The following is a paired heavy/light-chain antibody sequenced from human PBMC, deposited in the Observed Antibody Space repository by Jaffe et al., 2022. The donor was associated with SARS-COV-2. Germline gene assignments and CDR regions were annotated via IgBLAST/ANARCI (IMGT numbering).Light chain of an antibody. CDR1: QSVLFNSDSKNY. J-gene: IGKJ2*01. CDR2: WAS. CDR3: QQYFNTPFT. Sequence: DIVMTQSPDSLAVSLGERATINCKSSQSVLFNSDSKNYLAWFQQKPGQPPKLLFYWASTRESGVPGRFIAGGSGTDFTLTISSLQVEDVAVYYCQQYFNTPFTFGQGTKLEIK. V-gene: IGKV4-1*01.
Heavy chain of an antibody. CDR3: GTSTHSSDYHDAFNV. CDR1: EFTFDDYA. CDR2: ISYNSKSI. J-gene: IGHJ3*01. V-gene: IGHV3-9*01. Sequence: EVRLVESGGGLVQPGRSLRLSCAASEFTFDDYALHWVRQAPGKGLEWVSGISYNSKSIAYADSVKGRFTISRDNAKNSLYLQMNSLRAEDTALYYCGTSTHSSDYHDAFNVWGQGTMVTVSS. D-gene: IGHD3-22*01.